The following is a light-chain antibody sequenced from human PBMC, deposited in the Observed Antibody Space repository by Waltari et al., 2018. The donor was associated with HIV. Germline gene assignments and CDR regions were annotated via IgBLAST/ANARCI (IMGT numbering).Light chain of an antibody. V-gene: IGKV3-20*01. CDR3: QQYGSSPRT. Sequence: EIVLTQSPGTLSLSPGERATLPCRASQSIYRNYLAWYQQKPGQTPRLLIYGASSRATGIPDRFTGSVSGTDFTLTINGLEPEDVAVYYCQQYGSSPRTFGPGTKVDIK. CDR1: QSIYRNY. CDR2: GAS. J-gene: IGKJ3*01.